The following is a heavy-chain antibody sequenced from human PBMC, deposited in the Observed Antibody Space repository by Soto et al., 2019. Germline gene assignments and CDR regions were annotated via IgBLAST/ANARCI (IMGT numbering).Heavy chain of an antibody. Sequence: GESLKISCKTSGYSFSTYWISWVRQRPGKGLEWMGRINPGNSYINYSPSLKSRVTISVDTSKNQFSLKLSSVTAADTAVYYCARARRNQWLRLPRYMDVWGKGTTVTVSS. CDR1: GYSFSTYW. V-gene: IGHV5-10-1*01. CDR3: ARARRNQWLRLPRYMDV. D-gene: IGHD5-12*01. J-gene: IGHJ6*03. CDR2: INPGNSYI.